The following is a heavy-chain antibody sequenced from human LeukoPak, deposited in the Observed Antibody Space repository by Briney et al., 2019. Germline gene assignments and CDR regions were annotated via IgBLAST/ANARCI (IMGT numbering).Heavy chain of an antibody. CDR3: ARDGAYCGGDCYGTGYYGMDV. Sequence: ASVKVSCTASGYTFTSYYMHWVRQAPGQGLEWMGIINPSGGSTSYAQKFQGRVTMTRDTSTSTVYMELSSLRSEDTAVYYCARDGAYCGGDCYGTGYYGMDVWGQGATVTVSS. D-gene: IGHD2-21*02. J-gene: IGHJ6*02. V-gene: IGHV1-46*01. CDR2: INPSGGST. CDR1: GYTFTSYY.